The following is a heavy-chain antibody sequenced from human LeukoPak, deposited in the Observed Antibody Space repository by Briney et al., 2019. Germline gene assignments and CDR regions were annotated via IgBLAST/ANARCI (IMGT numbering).Heavy chain of an antibody. J-gene: IGHJ6*03. D-gene: IGHD3-3*01. V-gene: IGHV1-2*02. CDR1: GYNSTGYY. CDR3: ARDPGYGDYTYYYYYYYMDV. CDR2: IKPTSGDT. Sequence: ASVKVSCQASGYNSTGYYVHWVRQAPGQGLEWMGWIKPTSGDTNYAQKFQGRVTMTRDTSISTVFMELSRLTSDDTAIYYCARDPGYGDYTYYYYYYYMDVWGKGTTVTVSS.